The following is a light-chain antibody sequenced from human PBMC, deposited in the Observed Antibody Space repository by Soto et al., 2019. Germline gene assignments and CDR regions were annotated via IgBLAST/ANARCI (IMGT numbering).Light chain of an antibody. CDR2: DAS. Sequence: EILLTQSPATLSLSPGERATVSCRAGQSVSSYLAWYQHKPGQAPRLLIYDASNRATGIPARFSGSGSGTDFTLTISSLEPEDFAVYYCQQRSNWPPRLTFGGGTKVDIK. CDR3: QQRSNWPPRLT. CDR1: QSVSSY. V-gene: IGKV3-11*01. J-gene: IGKJ4*01.